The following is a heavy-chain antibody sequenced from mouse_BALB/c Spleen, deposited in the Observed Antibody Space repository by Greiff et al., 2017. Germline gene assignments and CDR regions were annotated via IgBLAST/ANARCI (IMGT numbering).Heavy chain of an antibody. Sequence: EVKLMESGGGLVQPGGSMKLSCVASGFTFSNYWMNWVRQSPEKGLEWVAEIRLKSNNYATHYAESVKGRFTISRDDSKSSVYLQMNNLRAEDTGIYYCTRSYYDYDGYAMDYWGQGTSVTVSS. CDR1: GFTFSNYW. V-gene: IGHV6-6*02. J-gene: IGHJ4*01. CDR2: IRLKSNNYAT. CDR3: TRSYYDYDGYAMDY. D-gene: IGHD2-4*01.